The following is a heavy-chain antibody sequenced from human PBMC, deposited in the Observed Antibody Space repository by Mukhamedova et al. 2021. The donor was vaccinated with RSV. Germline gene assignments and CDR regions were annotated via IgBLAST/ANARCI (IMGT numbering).Heavy chain of an antibody. Sequence: QAPGKGLEWVSAISGSGGSTYYADSVKGRFTISRDNSKNTLYLQMNSLKTEDTAVYYCTTARPYGYCSGGSCSYYYYGMDVWGQGT. V-gene: IGHV3-23*01. J-gene: IGHJ6*02. CDR2: ISGSGGST. D-gene: IGHD2-15*01. CDR3: TTARPYGYCSGGSCSYYYYGMDV.